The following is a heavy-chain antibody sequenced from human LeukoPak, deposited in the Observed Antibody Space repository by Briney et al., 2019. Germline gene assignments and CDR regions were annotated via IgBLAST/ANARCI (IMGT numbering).Heavy chain of an antibody. D-gene: IGHD3-22*01. CDR1: GGSISSYY. V-gene: IGHV4-59*01. J-gene: IGHJ4*02. CDR2: IYYSGST. Sequence: SETLSLTCTVSGGSISSYYWSWIRQSPGRGLEWLGYIYYSGSTNYNPSLMGRVTMSVDTSKNNFSLKLSSVTTADTAVYYCARVVGHDSSGYYAGDFDYWGQGTLVTVSS. CDR3: ARVVGHDSSGYYAGDFDY.